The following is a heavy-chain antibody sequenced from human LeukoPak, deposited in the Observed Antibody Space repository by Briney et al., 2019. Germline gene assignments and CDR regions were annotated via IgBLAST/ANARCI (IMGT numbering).Heavy chain of an antibody. CDR2: IYDGGST. D-gene: IGHD4/OR15-4a*01. CDR1: GFTVSNNY. J-gene: IGHJ1*01. Sequence: GGSLRLSCAASGFTVSNNYMSWVRQAPGKGLEWVSIIYDGGSTYYADSVKGRFSISRDTSKNTVYLQMNSLRDEDTAVYYCAEALKDDYEAVNECSKYLQHWGQGTLVTVSS. V-gene: IGHV3-53*01. CDR3: AEALKDDYEAVNECSKYLQH.